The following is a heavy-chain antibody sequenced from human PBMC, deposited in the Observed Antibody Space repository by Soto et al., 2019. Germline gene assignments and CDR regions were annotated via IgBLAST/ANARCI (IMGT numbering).Heavy chain of an antibody. CDR3: ASLYGEYYYYYMDV. CDR1: GGSISSYY. V-gene: IGHV4-59*08. J-gene: IGHJ6*03. CDR2: IYYSGST. Sequence: QVQLQESGPGLVKPSETLSLTCTVSGGSISSYYWSWIRQPPGKGLEWIGYIYYSGSTNYNPSLKSRGTISVATSKNQFSLKLSSVTAADTAVYYCASLYGEYYYYYMDVWGKGTTVTVSS. D-gene: IGHD3-10*01.